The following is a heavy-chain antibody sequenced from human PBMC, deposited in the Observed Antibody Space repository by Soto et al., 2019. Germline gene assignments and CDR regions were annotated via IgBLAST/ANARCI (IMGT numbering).Heavy chain of an antibody. Sequence: EAQLLESGGGLVQPGGSLRLSCAASGFTFSTYAMTWVRQAPGKGLEWVSSISGNGVSTNYADSVKGRFTISRDNSKNTLYLQMSSLRVEDTAVYYCARRWENWGQGTLVTVSS. CDR1: GFTFSTYA. CDR2: ISGNGVST. J-gene: IGHJ4*02. D-gene: IGHD1-26*01. V-gene: IGHV3-23*01. CDR3: ARRWEN.